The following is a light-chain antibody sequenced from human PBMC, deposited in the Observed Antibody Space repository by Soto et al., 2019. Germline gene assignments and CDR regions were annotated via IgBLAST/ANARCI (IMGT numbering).Light chain of an antibody. CDR2: AAS. J-gene: IGKJ5*01. V-gene: IGKV1-39*01. CDR1: ENIASH. CDR3: QQSYSTLSIT. Sequence: DIQMTQSPSSLSASVGDRITITCRASENIASHLNWYQQKPGKAPNLLIYAASNLQNGVPLRFRGAGSGTDFTLTISTLQPEDFATYYCQQSYSTLSITFGQGTRLEIK.